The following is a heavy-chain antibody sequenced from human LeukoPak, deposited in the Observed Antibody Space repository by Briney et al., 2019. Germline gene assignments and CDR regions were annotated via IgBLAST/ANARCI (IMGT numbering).Heavy chain of an antibody. CDR3: ATLGRRFVEWSDIAY. D-gene: IGHD3-3*01. CDR2: IRYDGGNK. V-gene: IGHV3-30*02. CDR1: GFTFSSDG. Sequence: PGGSLRLSCAASGFTFSSDGMHWVRQAPGKGLEWVACIRYDGGNKYYAYSAKGRFTISRDNSKNTLYLHMNTLRAEDTPVYYSATLGRRFVEWSDIAYWGQGTLVTVSP. J-gene: IGHJ4*02.